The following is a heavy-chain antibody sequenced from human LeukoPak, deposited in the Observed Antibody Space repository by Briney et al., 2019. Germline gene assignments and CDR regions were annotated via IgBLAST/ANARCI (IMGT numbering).Heavy chain of an antibody. D-gene: IGHD1-26*01. V-gene: IGHV3-30*03. CDR1: GFTFSDFG. CDR3: ARVGGSNAFDI. Sequence: GRSLRLSCAASGFTFSDFGMQWVRQAPGKGLEWVAVISHDGSTKFYADSVKGRFTISRDNAKNTLSLQMNSLRAEDTAVYYCARVGGSNAFDIWGQGTVVIVSS. J-gene: IGHJ3*02. CDR2: ISHDGSTK.